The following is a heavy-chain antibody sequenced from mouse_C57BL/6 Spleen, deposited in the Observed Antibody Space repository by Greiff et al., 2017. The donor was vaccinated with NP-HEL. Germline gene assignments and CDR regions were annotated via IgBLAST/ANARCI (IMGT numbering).Heavy chain of an antibody. J-gene: IGHJ4*01. CDR3: ARDDYGSSYVIAMDY. D-gene: IGHD1-1*01. V-gene: IGHV1-80*01. CDR2: IYPGDGDT. Sequence: QVQLKQSGAELVKPGASVKISCKASGYAFSSYWMNWVKQRPGKGLEWIGQIYPGDGDTNYNGKFKGKATLTADKSSSTAYMQLSSLTSEDSAVYFCARDDYGSSYVIAMDYWGQGTSVTVSS. CDR1: GYAFSSYW.